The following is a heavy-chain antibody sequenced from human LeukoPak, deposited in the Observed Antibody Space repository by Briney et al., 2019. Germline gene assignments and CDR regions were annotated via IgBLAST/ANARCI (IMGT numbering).Heavy chain of an antibody. D-gene: IGHD3-16*02. Sequence: GGSLRLSCAASGFRFDDYAMHWVRQPPGKGPEWVSLIDWDGYSIYYADSVKGRFTISRDNSKNSLYLQMNNLRGEDTAVYYCAKPLYRYYYYYMDVWGKGTTVTVSS. J-gene: IGHJ6*03. CDR2: IDWDGYSI. CDR3: AKPLYRYYYYYMDV. V-gene: IGHV3-43D*03. CDR1: GFRFDDYA.